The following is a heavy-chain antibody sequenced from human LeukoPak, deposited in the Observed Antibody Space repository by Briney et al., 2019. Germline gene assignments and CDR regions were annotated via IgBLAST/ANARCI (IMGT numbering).Heavy chain of an antibody. CDR3: AGSRDGYGYYY. CDR2: IYYSGST. CDR1: GDSITGYY. J-gene: IGHJ4*02. V-gene: IGHV4-59*01. D-gene: IGHD5-18*01. Sequence: SETLSLTCSVSGDSITGYYWGWIRQPPGKGLEWIGYIYYSGSTNYNPSLKSRVTISVDTSKNQFSLKLSSVTAADTAVYYCAGSRDGYGYYYWGQGTLVTVSS.